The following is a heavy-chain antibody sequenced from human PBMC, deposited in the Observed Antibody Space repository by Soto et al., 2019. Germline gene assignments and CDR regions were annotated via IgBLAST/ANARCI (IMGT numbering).Heavy chain of an antibody. CDR2: IYWDDDM. J-gene: IGHJ4*02. CDR1: GFSLATSEVR. Sequence: QITLKESGPTLVKPTQTLTLTCTFSGFSLATSEVRVGWIRQPPGKALEWLALIYWDDDMRYSPFLKSRLTITKDTFKNQVVLTMTNMDPVDTATYFCALTGHRTLWQSRTWDYWGQGILVTVSS. V-gene: IGHV2-5*02. CDR3: ALTGHRTLWQSRTWDY.